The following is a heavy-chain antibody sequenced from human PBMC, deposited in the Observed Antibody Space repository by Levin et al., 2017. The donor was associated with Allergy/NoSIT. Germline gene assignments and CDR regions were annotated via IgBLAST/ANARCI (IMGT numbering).Heavy chain of an antibody. CDR2: INPDTGHR. V-gene: IGHV1-3*01. D-gene: IGHD6-19*01. CDR1: GSTFTNFA. CDR3: ARGRGQWLSTWGYYFDY. Sequence: NSGGSLRLSCKASGSTFTNFAMHWVRLAPGQRPEWMGWINPDTGHRKYSQKFQGRVTVTRDTSATTVYMELSSLRSEDTSVYYCARGRGQWLSTWGYYFDYWGQGTLVTVSS. J-gene: IGHJ4*02.